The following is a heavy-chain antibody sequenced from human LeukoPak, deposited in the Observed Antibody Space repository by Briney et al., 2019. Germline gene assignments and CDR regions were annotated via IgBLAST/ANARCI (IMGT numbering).Heavy chain of an antibody. CDR2: IIPIFGTT. V-gene: IGHV1-69*06. D-gene: IGHD6-13*01. CDR1: GYTLTSYA. CDR3: ARVVGLTGYSSSWYSGYYYYMDV. J-gene: IGHJ6*03. Sequence: SVKVSCKASGYTLTSYAISWVRQAPGQGLEWMGGIIPIFGTTNYAQKFQDRVTITADKSTSTAYMELSSLRSEDTAVYYCARVVGLTGYSSSWYSGYYYYMDVWGKGTTVTVSS.